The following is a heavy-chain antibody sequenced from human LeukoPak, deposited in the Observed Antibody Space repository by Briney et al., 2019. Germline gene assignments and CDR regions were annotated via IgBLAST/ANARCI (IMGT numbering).Heavy chain of an antibody. D-gene: IGHD6-13*01. Sequence: APVKVSCKASGYTFTGYYMHWVRQAPGQGLEWMGWVSAYNGDTTYAQKLQGRVSMTTDTSTSTAYMELRSLRSDDTAVYYCARDRSTGPVPGTWIIAYWGQGTLVTVSS. CDR3: ARDRSTGPVPGTWIIAY. CDR2: VSAYNGDT. V-gene: IGHV1-18*04. CDR1: GYTFTGYY. J-gene: IGHJ4*02.